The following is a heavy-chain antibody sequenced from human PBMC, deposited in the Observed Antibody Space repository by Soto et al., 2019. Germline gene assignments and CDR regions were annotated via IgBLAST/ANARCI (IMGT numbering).Heavy chain of an antibody. CDR3: ARGSFSSSSSLFDP. V-gene: IGHV4-31*03. Sequence: QVQLQESGPGLVKPSQTLSLTCTVSGGSISSGGYYWSWIRQHPGKGLEWIGYIYYSWRTYYNPSLHSRVSIAVDTTENQFSLKLTSVTAADTSVYYCARGSFSSSSSLFDPWGRGTLVTVSS. CDR1: GGSISSGGYY. CDR2: IYYSWRT. J-gene: IGHJ5*02. D-gene: IGHD6-6*01.